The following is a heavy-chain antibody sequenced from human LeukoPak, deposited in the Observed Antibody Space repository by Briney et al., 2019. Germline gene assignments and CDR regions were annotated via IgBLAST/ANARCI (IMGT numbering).Heavy chain of an antibody. Sequence: GGSLRLSCVASGFTLSSDWMTWVRQAPGKGLEWMANIKQDGSEKYYVDSVKGRFTISRDNAKNSVYLQMNSVRAEDTSLYYCARVGRVNIEGYDYYYMDVWGKGTTVTVSS. D-gene: IGHD5-12*01. CDR1: GFTLSSDW. CDR2: IKQDGSEK. V-gene: IGHV3-7*04. J-gene: IGHJ6*03. CDR3: ARVGRVNIEGYDYYYMDV.